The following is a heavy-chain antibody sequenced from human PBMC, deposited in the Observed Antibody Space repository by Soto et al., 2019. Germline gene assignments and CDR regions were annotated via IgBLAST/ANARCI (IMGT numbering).Heavy chain of an antibody. CDR1: GFTFSSYA. CDR2: ISYDGSNK. J-gene: IGHJ4*02. V-gene: IGHV3-30-3*01. CDR3: AGWALHFDY. Sequence: QVQLVESGGGVVQPGRSLRLSCAASGFTFSSYAMHWVRQAPGKGLEWVAVISYDGSNKYYADSVKGRFTISRDNSKNTLYLQMNSLRAEDTAVYYCAGWALHFDYWGQGTLVTVSS. D-gene: IGHD1-26*01.